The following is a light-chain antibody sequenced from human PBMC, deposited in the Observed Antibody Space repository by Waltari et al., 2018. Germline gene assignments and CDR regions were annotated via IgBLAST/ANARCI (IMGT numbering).Light chain of an antibody. CDR2: DVS. J-gene: IGLJ1*01. Sequence: QSALTQPASVSGSPGQSITISCTGTTSAVGGYDYVSWYQQHPGQAPQLMIYDVSKRPSGVCNRFSGSKSGNTASLTISGLQAEDEADYYCCSYAGSPTSYVFGTGTKVTVL. V-gene: IGLV2-23*02. CDR3: CSYAGSPTSYV. CDR1: TSAVGGYDY.